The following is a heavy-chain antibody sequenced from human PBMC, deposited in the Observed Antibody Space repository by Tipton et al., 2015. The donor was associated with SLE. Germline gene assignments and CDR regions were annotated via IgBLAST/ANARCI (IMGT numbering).Heavy chain of an antibody. CDR3: ARLSSMVRRAQGWFDP. CDR2: VFYSGTT. CDR1: GGSINTNNYY. D-gene: IGHD3-10*01. V-gene: IGHV4-39*01. Sequence: LRLSCSVSGGSINTNNYYWGWVRQPPGKGLEWIGSVFYSGTTYYKPSLRSRVAISIDTSKNQFSLKLTSVTAADTAVYFCARLSSMVRRAQGWFDPWGQGTLVTVSS. J-gene: IGHJ5*02.